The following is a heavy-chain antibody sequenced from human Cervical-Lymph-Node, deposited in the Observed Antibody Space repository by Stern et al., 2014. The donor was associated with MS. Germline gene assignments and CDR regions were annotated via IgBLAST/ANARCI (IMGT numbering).Heavy chain of an antibody. CDR1: GFTFSSYA. Sequence: EVQLEESGGTLVQPGGSLRLSCAASGFTFSSYAMSWGRLAPGKGLEWVAVISGSDGSTFYADSVKGRFTISRDNSKNTLFLQMNSLRAEDTAVYYCAKVYGSGPFDYWGQGTLVTVSS. CDR3: AKVYGSGPFDY. V-gene: IGHV3-23*04. J-gene: IGHJ4*02. D-gene: IGHD6-19*01. CDR2: ISGSDGST.